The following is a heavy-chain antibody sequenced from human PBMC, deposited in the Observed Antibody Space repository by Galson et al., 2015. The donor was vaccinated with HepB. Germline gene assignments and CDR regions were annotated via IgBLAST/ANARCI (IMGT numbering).Heavy chain of an antibody. CDR2: LNPGNGDT. J-gene: IGHJ4*02. D-gene: IGHD2-2*01. V-gene: IGHV1-3*01. Sequence: SVTVSCKASGSTFTTYTIHWVRQAPGQSLEWMGWLNPGNGDTKNSQLFQGRVTFTRDTSATTAYMELNNLRSEDTAVYFCARESQLRPFDSWGQGTLVTVSS. CDR1: GSTFTTYT. CDR3: ARESQLRPFDS.